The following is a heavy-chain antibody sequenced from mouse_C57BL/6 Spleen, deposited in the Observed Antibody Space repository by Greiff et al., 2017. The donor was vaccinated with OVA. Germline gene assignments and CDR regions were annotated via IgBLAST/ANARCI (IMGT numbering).Heavy chain of an antibody. V-gene: IGHV1-69*01. CDR3: ARSGYYGSSYLDY. D-gene: IGHD1-1*01. J-gene: IGHJ2*01. CDR2: IDPSDSYT. Sequence: QVQLQQPGAELVMPGASVTLSCKASGYTFTSYWMHWVKQRPGQGLEWIGEIDPSDSYTNYNQKFKGKSTLTVDKSSSTAYMQLSSLTSEDSAVYYCARSGYYGSSYLDYWGQGTTLTVSS. CDR1: GYTFTSYW.